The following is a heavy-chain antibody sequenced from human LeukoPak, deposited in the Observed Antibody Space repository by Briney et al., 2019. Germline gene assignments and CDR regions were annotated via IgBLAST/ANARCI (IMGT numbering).Heavy chain of an antibody. Sequence: ASVKVSCRASGYTFSEYFMRWVREAPGQGLEWMGWISPEGGDTHYAQRFQGRVTMTRDTSISAAYMELTSLNSDDTAVYYCARNYGHNSKYFDFWGQGTLVTFSS. CDR3: ARNYGHNSKYFDF. CDR1: GYTFSEYF. V-gene: IGHV1-2*02. D-gene: IGHD4-17*01. J-gene: IGHJ4*02. CDR2: ISPEGGDT.